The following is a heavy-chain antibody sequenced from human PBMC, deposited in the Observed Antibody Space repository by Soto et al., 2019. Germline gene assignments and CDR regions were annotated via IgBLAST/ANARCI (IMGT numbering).Heavy chain of an antibody. D-gene: IGHD2-21*02. J-gene: IGHJ6*02. V-gene: IGHV4-34*01. CDR2: INHSGTI. CDR3: ARADRTLVTSYSLDV. CDR1: GGSFSAYY. Sequence: KTSETLSLTCAVYGGSFSAYYWSWIRQPPGMGLEWIGEINHSGTINFNPSLKSRLTISLDTSKKHFSLKLSSVTDADTAAYYCARADRTLVTSYSLDVWGQGTTVTVSS.